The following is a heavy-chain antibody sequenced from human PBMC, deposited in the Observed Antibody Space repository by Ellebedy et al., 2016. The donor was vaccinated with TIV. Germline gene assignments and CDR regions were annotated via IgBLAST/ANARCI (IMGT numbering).Heavy chain of an antibody. D-gene: IGHD3-16*01. J-gene: IGHJ4*02. Sequence: AASVKVSCKASGYPFTSYGVTWVRQAPGQGLEWMGWISPYNGGTNYAWKFQDRVTMSIDTSTTTVYMELRSLRSDDTAVYYCARGGWGGRLGESFCDYWGQGTLVTIPS. CDR3: ARGGWGGRLGESFCDY. CDR2: ISPYNGGT. CDR1: GYPFTSYG. V-gene: IGHV1-18*04.